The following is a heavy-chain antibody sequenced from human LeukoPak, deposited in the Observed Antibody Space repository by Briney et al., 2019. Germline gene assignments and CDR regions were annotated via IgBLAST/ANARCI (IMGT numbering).Heavy chain of an antibody. CDR2: MYYSGKT. J-gene: IGHJ4*02. V-gene: IGHV4-39*01. Sequence: PSETLSLTCTVSGASISSSSYYWGWGRQPPGKGLEWVGSMYYSGKTSYNPSLNTRVTISVDTSKNQFSLQPNSVPAADPAVYYCARLLNGYIYGYFPLDNWGQGTLVTVSS. CDR1: GASISSSSYY. CDR3: ARLLNGYIYGYFPLDN. D-gene: IGHD5-18*01.